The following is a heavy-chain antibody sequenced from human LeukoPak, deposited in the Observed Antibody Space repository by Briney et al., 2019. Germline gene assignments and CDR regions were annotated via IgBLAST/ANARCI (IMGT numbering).Heavy chain of an antibody. CDR2: INPNSGGT. CDR1: GYTFTGYY. D-gene: IGHD1-26*01. Sequence: ASVKVSCKASGYTFTGYYMHWVRQAPGQGLEWMGWINPNSGGTNYAQKFQGRVTMTRDTSVSTVYMELSRLRSDDTAVYYCASRIVGGTPGELSTWGQGTLVTVSS. J-gene: IGHJ4*02. CDR3: ASRIVGGTPGELST. V-gene: IGHV1-2*02.